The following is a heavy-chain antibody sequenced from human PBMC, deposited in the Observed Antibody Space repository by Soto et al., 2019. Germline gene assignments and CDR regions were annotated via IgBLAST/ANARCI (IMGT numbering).Heavy chain of an antibody. Sequence: QVQLVQSGAEVKKPGASVKVSCTASGYTFTGNYMHWVRQAPGQGLEWMALINPTSGGTNYAQKFQGRVTMTWDTSISTAYMELSGLRSDDTATYYCARGYCSSIGCSHYFDYWGQGTLVTVSS. J-gene: IGHJ4*02. V-gene: IGHV1-2*02. CDR2: INPTSGGT. CDR3: ARGYCSSIGCSHYFDY. D-gene: IGHD2-2*01. CDR1: GYTFTGNY.